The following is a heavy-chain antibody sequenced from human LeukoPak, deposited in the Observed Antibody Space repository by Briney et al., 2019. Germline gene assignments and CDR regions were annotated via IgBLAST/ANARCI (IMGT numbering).Heavy chain of an antibody. D-gene: IGHD6-13*01. CDR2: IKLEDGEI. Sequence: GSLRLSCAASGFPFSGYTLDWFRQAQGKGLEWVANIKLEDGEISTLNSVKGRFTISRKNARNSFYLQINSLRAETMAVFYSARDTHSVTWYEQNGYFDY. CDR1: GFPFSGYT. V-gene: IGHV3-7*01. J-gene: IGHJ4*03. CDR3: ARDTHSVTWYEQNGYFDY.